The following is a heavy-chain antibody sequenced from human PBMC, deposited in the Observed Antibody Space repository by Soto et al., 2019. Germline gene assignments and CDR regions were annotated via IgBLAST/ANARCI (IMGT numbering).Heavy chain of an antibody. CDR1: GYTFTNFG. CDR3: AGVPLGYCIGDTCYPMLDY. J-gene: IGHJ4*02. V-gene: IGHV1-18*01. Sequence: QVQLVQSGPEVKKPGASLKVSCKASGYTFTNFGISWVRQAPGQGLEWMGWISIYNGNANYAQKFQGRVSMTTDTSTNTAFMELRSLRSDDTAVFYCAGVPLGYCIGDTCYPMLDYWGQGTLVTVSS. CDR2: ISIYNGNA. D-gene: IGHD2-15*01.